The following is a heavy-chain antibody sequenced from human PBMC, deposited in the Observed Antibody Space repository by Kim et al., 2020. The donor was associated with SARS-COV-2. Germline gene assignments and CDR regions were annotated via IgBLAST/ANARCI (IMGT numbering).Heavy chain of an antibody. D-gene: IGHD6-13*01. J-gene: IGHJ4*02. Sequence: GESLKISCKGSGYSFTSYWIGWVRQMPGKGLEWMGIIYPGDSDTRYSPSFQGQVTISADKSISTAYLQWSSLKASDTAMYYCARRGIAAAGTYYDSSGLGFDYWGQGTLVTVSS. V-gene: IGHV5-51*01. CDR1: GYSFTSYW. CDR2: IYPGDSDT. CDR3: ARRGIAAAGTYYDSSGLGFDY.